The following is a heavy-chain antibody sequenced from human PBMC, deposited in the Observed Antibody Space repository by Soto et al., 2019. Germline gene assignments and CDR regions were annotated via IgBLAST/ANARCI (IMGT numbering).Heavy chain of an antibody. D-gene: IGHD1-26*01. Sequence: EASVKFYCKASGYTFTGHYIHLVRQAPEQGPEWMGEIGPETGATRYAQKFQGRVTMTRDMSITTVYMELNNLSPDDTAVYYCGRGRSGQIVVFYWGQGTPVTVSS. CDR1: GYTFTGHY. J-gene: IGHJ4*02. CDR2: IGPETGAT. V-gene: IGHV1-2*02. CDR3: GRGRSGQIVVFY.